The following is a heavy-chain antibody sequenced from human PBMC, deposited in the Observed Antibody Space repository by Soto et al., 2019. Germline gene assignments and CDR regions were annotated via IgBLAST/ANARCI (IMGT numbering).Heavy chain of an antibody. CDR2: MNPNSGNT. V-gene: IGHV1-8*01. CDR1: GYTFTGYD. CDR3: AGEKVGTTGIDF. J-gene: IGHJ4*02. D-gene: IGHD1-26*01. Sequence: QAQLVQSGAEVKKPGASVKVSCKASGYTFTGYDINWVRQATGQGLEWMGWMNPNSGNTGYAQNFQGRVTMTRDNSITPAYMELTSLRDDDSAVYYCAGEKVGTTGIDFWGQGTRVTVSS.